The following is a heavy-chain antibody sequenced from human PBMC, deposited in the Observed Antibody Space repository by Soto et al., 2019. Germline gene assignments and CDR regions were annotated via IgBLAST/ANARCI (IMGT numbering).Heavy chain of an antibody. Sequence: VGSLRLSCAASGFTFSSYEMNWVRQAPGKGLEWVSYISSSGSTIYYADSVKGRFTISRDNAKNSLYLQMNSLRAEDTAVYYCAGVGDVDTAPGDYYYGMDVWGQGTTVTVSS. J-gene: IGHJ6*02. CDR1: GFTFSSYE. CDR2: ISSSGSTI. D-gene: IGHD5-18*01. V-gene: IGHV3-48*03. CDR3: AGVGDVDTAPGDYYYGMDV.